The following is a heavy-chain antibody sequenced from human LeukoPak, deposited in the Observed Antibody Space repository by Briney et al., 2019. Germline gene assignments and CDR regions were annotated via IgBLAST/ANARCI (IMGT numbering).Heavy chain of an antibody. CDR1: GFTFRTYW. V-gene: IGHV3-74*01. Sequence: GSLRLSCVASGFTFRTYWMHWVRQVPGKGPVWLSRINPDGSSTTYADSVEGRFTISRDNAKNMLYLQINSLRVEDTAIYYCARGGKLEPTAMPTWGQGSLVVVSS. CDR2: INPDGSST. J-gene: IGHJ5*02. D-gene: IGHD2-2*01. CDR3: ARGGKLEPTAMPT.